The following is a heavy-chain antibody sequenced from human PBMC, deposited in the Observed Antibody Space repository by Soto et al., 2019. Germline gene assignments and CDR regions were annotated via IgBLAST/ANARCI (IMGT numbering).Heavy chain of an antibody. Sequence: VQLVQSGAEVKKPGSSVKVSCKASGGTFSSCAITWVRQAPGKGLEWVLAISGSGDTTYYADSVKGRFTISRDTSKNTVYLQMNSLRVDDTAVYYCAKGHPGGSCYSGLDCWGQGTLVTVSS. J-gene: IGHJ4*02. D-gene: IGHD2-15*01. CDR2: ISGSGDTT. V-gene: IGHV3-23*04. CDR3: AKGHPGGSCYSGLDC. CDR1: GGTFSSCA.